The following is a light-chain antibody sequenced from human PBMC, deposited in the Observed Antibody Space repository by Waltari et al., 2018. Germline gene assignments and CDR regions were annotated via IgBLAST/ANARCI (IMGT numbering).Light chain of an antibody. CDR2: DAS. Sequence: DIQMTQSPSSVSASVGDRVTITCQASQDISNFLSWYQHKAGKAPKLLIFDASKMQTGVPYKFGGGGSGTDFTSTIDSLQPEDVATYYCQQYESLPYTFGQGTKVEI. CDR1: QDISNF. CDR3: QQYESLPYT. J-gene: IGKJ2*01. V-gene: IGKV1-33*01.